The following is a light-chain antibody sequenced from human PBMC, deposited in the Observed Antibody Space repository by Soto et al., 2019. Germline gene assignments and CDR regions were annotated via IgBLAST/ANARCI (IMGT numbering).Light chain of an antibody. V-gene: IGKV1-5*01. Sequence: DIQMTQSPSTLSASVGDRVTITCRASQSLGIWLAWHQQKPGKAPKLLIYDASTLKSGVPSRFSGSGSGTKFTLTISSLQPDDFATYYCQEYNSYSVTFGQGTKVDIK. CDR2: DAS. J-gene: IGKJ1*01. CDR3: QEYNSYSVT. CDR1: QSLGIW.